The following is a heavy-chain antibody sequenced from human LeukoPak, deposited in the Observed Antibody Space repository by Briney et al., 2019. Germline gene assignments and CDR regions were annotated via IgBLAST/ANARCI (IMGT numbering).Heavy chain of an antibody. Sequence: GGSLRLSCAASGFTFCDYWMDWVRQAPGKGLVWVSRIKSDGSRITYADSVRGRFTISRDNAKNTLYLQMNSLRAEDTAVYYCAFLPPGHWGQGTLVTVSS. CDR1: GFTFCDYW. D-gene: IGHD3-3*01. CDR3: AFLPPGH. J-gene: IGHJ1*01. CDR2: IKSDGSRI. V-gene: IGHV3-74*01.